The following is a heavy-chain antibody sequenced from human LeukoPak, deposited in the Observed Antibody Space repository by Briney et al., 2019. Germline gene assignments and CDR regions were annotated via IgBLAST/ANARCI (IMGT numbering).Heavy chain of an antibody. CDR2: INRDGSST. Sequence: GGALRLSCAASGFTFSNFWLHWVRQTPGKELVWVSRINRDGSSTNYVDSVKGRFTISRDNAKNTLYLQMNSLRDEDTAVYYCAKDGPEGKRVFDIWGQGTMVTVSS. CDR3: AKDGPEGKRVFDI. V-gene: IGHV3-74*01. CDR1: GFTFSNFW. J-gene: IGHJ3*02. D-gene: IGHD3/OR15-3a*01.